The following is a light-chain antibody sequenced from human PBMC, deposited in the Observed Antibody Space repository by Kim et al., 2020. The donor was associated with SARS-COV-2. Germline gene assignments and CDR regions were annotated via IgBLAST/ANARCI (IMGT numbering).Light chain of an antibody. CDR1: DFGDKY. J-gene: IGLJ3*02. V-gene: IGLV3-1*01. CDR2: QNY. Sequence: VSVSPGQTATFTCSGDDFGDKYICCYQRKSGQSPVLVIYQNYKRPSGIPERFSGSNSGNTATLTISGTQAMDEADYYCQAWDFNRVFGRGTQLTVL. CDR3: QAWDFNRV.